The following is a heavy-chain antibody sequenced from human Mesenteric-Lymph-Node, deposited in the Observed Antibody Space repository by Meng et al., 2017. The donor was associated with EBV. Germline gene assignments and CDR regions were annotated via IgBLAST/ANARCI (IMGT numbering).Heavy chain of an antibody. D-gene: IGHD2-2*01. CDR2: INPSGGGT. Sequence: QVQLVQSGAEVKKPGASVKVSCKASGYTFTSYSMHWVRQAPGQGLEWMGIINPSGGGTSYAQKFQGRGTMTRDTSTSTVYMELSSLRSEDTAVYYCARDGPVVPAAVDFWGQGTLVTVSS. J-gene: IGHJ4*02. CDR3: ARDGPVVPAAVDF. CDR1: GYTFTSYS. V-gene: IGHV1-46*01.